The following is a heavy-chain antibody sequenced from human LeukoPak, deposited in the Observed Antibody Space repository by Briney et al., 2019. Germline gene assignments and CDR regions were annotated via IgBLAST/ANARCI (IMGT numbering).Heavy chain of an antibody. CDR3: AADRTGSLWYYTFNI. CDR1: GFTVSNNY. J-gene: IGHJ3*02. D-gene: IGHD1-26*01. Sequence: GGSLRLSCAASGFTVSNNYMSWVRQAPGKGLEWVSVLYGGGSTYYVDSVKDRFTISRDNSKNTLYLQMNSLRVEDTAVYYCAADRTGSLWYYTFNIWGHGTTVTVSS. CDR2: LYGGGST. V-gene: IGHV3-53*01.